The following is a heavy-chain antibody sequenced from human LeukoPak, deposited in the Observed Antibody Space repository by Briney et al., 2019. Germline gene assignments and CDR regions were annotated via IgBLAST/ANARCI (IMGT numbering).Heavy chain of an antibody. Sequence: GASVRVSCKVSGYTLSELSMHWVRQAPGKGLEWMGGFYPEDGETINAQKFQGRVTITEDTSTDTAYMELSSLRSEFPAVYYCASAAWGSVSYYYFDCWGQGALVTVSS. J-gene: IGHJ4*02. V-gene: IGHV1-24*01. CDR1: GYTLSELS. D-gene: IGHD3-10*01. CDR2: FYPEDGET. CDR3: ASAAWGSVSYYYFDC.